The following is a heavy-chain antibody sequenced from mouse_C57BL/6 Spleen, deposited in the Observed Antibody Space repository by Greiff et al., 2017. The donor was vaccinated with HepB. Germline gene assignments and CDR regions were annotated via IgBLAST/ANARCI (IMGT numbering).Heavy chain of an antibody. J-gene: IGHJ4*01. CDR3: ARNKGVYSNYGMDY. Sequence: VKLMESGPGLVQPSQSLSITCSVSGFSLTSYGVHWVRQSPGKGLEWLGVIWSGGSTDNNAAFISRLSISKDNSKSQVFFKMNSLQADDTAIYYCARNKGVYSNYGMDYWGQGTSVTVSS. D-gene: IGHD2-5*01. CDR1: GFSLTSYG. V-gene: IGHV2-2*01. CDR2: IWSGGST.